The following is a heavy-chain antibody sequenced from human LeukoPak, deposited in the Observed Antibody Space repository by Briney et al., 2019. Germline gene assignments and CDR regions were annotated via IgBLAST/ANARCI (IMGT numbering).Heavy chain of an antibody. Sequence: SSVKVSCKASGGTFRNYSVSLVRQAPGPGLEWVGGIVPIFRSGNYAQHFPDRVTINKDESMITVYMELSSLTSDYTAVYYCAREANSRTMNRGARREYNWFDPWGQGTLVTVSS. CDR3: AREANSRTMNRGARREYNWFDP. V-gene: IGHV1-69*05. J-gene: IGHJ5*02. CDR2: IVPIFRSG. CDR1: GGTFRNYS. D-gene: IGHD1/OR15-1a*01.